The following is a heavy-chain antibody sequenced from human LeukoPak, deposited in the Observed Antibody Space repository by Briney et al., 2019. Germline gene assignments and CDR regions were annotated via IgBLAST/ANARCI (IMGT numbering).Heavy chain of an antibody. J-gene: IGHJ6*04. CDR1: GGSFSGYY. V-gene: IGHV4-34*01. CDR2: INHSGST. Sequence: SETLSLTWAVYGGSFSGYYWSWIRQPPEKGLEWIGEINHSGSTNYNPSLKSRVTISVDTSKNQFSLKLSSVTAADTAVYYCARCSTSSYYYYGMDVWGKGTTVTVSS. CDR3: ARCSTSSYYYYGMDV. D-gene: IGHD2-2*01.